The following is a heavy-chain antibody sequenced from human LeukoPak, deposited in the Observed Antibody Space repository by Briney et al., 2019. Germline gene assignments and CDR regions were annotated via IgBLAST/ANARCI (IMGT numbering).Heavy chain of an antibody. CDR1: GGSFSGYY. Sequence: PSETLSLTCAVYGGSFSGYYWSWIRQPPGKELEWIGEINHSGSTNYNPSLKSRVTISVDTSKNQFSLKLSSVTAADTAVYYCARSVEGYCSGGSCYSYYYYMDVWGKGTTVTVSS. CDR2: INHSGST. CDR3: ARSVEGYCSGGSCYSYYYYMDV. V-gene: IGHV4-34*01. D-gene: IGHD2-15*01. J-gene: IGHJ6*03.